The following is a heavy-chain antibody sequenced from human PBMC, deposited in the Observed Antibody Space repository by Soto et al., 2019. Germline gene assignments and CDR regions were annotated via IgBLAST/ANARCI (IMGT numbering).Heavy chain of an antibody. CDR1: GFIISYHW. CDR2: IKKDGSEK. CDR3: ARGRWLNIAAAIYSDY. D-gene: IGHD6-13*01. J-gene: IGHJ4*02. V-gene: IGHV3-7*01. Sequence: GVPLRLSCAASGFIISYHWMSWVRPAPGRGLECVANIKKDGSEKYYVDSVKGRFTISRDSAKNSLNLQMNSLRVEDTAVYYCARGRWLNIAAAIYSDYWGQGTLVTVSS.